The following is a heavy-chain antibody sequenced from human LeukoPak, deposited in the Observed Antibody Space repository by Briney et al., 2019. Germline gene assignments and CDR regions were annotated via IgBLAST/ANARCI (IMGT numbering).Heavy chain of an antibody. V-gene: IGHV4-59*08. CDR1: GGSISIYY. CDR2: IYYSGST. D-gene: IGHD3-16*01. CDR3: ARLGLGSDAFDI. J-gene: IGHJ3*02. Sequence: PSETLSLTCTVSGGSISIYYWSWIRQPPGKGPEWIGYIYYSGSTNYNPSLKSRVTILVDTSKNQFSLKLSSVTAADTAVYYCARLGLGSDAFDIWGQGTMVTVSS.